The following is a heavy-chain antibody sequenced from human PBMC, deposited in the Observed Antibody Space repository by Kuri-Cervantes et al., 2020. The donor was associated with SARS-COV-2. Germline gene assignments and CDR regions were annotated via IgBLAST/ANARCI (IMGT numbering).Heavy chain of an antibody. D-gene: IGHD3-3*01. V-gene: IGHV4-59*04. J-gene: IGHJ5*02. CDR2: IYYSGST. CDR1: GGSISSYY. Sequence: SETLSLTCTVSGGSISSYYWSWIRQPPGRGLEWIEYIYYSGSTYYNPSLKSRVTISVDTSKNQFSLKLSSVSAADTAVYYCARQMMSSITIFGVVITRNWFDPWGQGTLVTVSS. CDR3: ARQMMSSITIFGVVITRNWFDP.